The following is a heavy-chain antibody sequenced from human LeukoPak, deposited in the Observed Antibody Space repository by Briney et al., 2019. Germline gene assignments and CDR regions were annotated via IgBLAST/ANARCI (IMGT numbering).Heavy chain of an antibody. V-gene: IGHV4-34*01. CDR3: ARGYSSIAARESRWFDP. CDR2: INHSGCT. Sequence: SETLSLTCAVYGGSFSGYHWSWIRQPPGMGLEWIGEINHSGCTNYNPSLKSRVTISVDTSKNQFSLKLSSVTAADTAVYYCARGYSSIAARESRWFDPWGQGTLVTVSS. CDR1: GGSFSGYH. D-gene: IGHD6-6*01. J-gene: IGHJ5*02.